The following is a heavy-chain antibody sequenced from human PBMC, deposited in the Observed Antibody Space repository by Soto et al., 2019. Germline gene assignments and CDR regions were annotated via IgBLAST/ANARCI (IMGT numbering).Heavy chain of an antibody. V-gene: IGHV4-34*01. CDR2: INHSGST. Sequence: ESLSLSCAVHGASFSGYYWSWIRQPPGKGLEWIGEINHSGSTNYNPSLKSRVTISVDTSKNQFSLKLSSVTAADTDVYYCARNRGEMVRGVMDYWGQGTLVTVSS. CDR3: ARNRGEMVRGVMDY. CDR1: GASFSGYY. D-gene: IGHD3-10*01. J-gene: IGHJ4*02.